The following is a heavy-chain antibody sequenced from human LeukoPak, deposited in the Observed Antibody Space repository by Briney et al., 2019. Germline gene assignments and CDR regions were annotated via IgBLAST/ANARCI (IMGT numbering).Heavy chain of an antibody. CDR3: AKGYYGSGSYYRSDYFDY. CDR2: IKQDGSEK. J-gene: IGHJ4*02. D-gene: IGHD3-10*01. CDR1: GFTFSSYW. V-gene: IGHV3-7*01. Sequence: GGSLRLSCAASGFTFSSYWMSWVRQAPGKGLEWVANIKQDGSEKYYVDSVKGRFTISRDNAKNSLYLQMNSLRAEDTAVYYCAKGYYGSGSYYRSDYFDYWGQGTLVTVSS.